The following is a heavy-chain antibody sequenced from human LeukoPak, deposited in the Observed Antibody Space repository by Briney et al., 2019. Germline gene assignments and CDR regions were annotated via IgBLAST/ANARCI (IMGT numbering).Heavy chain of an antibody. V-gene: IGHV1-46*01. CDR1: GYTFTTYY. CDR2: INPSGGST. D-gene: IGHD5-18*01. J-gene: IGHJ4*02. CDR3: ARGRGTAMVIDY. Sequence: ASVKVSCKASGYTFTTYYVHWVRQAPGQGLEWMGIINPSGGSTTYAQKFRGRLTMTRDMSTSTVYMELSSLRSEDTAVYYCARGRGTAMVIDYWGQGTLVTVSS.